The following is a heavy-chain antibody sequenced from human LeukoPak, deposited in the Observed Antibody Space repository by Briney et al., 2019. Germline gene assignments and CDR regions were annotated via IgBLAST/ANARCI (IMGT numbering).Heavy chain of an antibody. CDR1: GFTFSSYA. V-gene: IGHV3-30-3*01. J-gene: IGHJ4*02. Sequence: GGSLRLSCAASGFTFSSYAMHWVRQAPGKGLEWVAVISYDGSNKYYADSVKGRFTISRDNSKNTLYLQMNSLRAEDTAVYYCARGLDGPPMVRGVIDYWGQGTLVTVSS. CDR3: ARGLDGPPMVRGVIDY. CDR2: ISYDGSNK. D-gene: IGHD3-10*01.